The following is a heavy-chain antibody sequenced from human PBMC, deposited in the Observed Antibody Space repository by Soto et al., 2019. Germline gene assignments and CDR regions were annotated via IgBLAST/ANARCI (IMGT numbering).Heavy chain of an antibody. CDR2: IDPSDSYT. V-gene: IGHV5-10-1*03. J-gene: IGHJ6*02. Sequence: EVQLVQSGAEVKKPGESLRISCKGSGYSFTSYWISWVRQMPGKGLEWMGRIDPSDSYTNYSPSFQGHVTISADKSISTAYLQWSGLKASDTAMYYCAKLPGYYYDSSAAGMDVWGQGTTVTVSS. CDR1: GYSFTSYW. D-gene: IGHD3-22*01. CDR3: AKLPGYYYDSSAAGMDV.